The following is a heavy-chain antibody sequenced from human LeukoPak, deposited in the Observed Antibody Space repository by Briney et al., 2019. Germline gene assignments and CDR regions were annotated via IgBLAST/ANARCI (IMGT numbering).Heavy chain of an antibody. V-gene: IGHV3-53*01. J-gene: IGHJ4*02. D-gene: IGHD6-13*01. CDR1: GFTVSSNY. CDR3: ARDAGIAAAGPVLYYFDY. Sequence: GGSLRLSCAASGFTVSSNYMSWVRQAPGKGLEWVSVIYSGGSTYYADSVKGRFTISRDNSKNTLYLQMNSLRAEDTAVYYCARDAGIAAAGPVLYYFDYWGQGTLVTVSS. CDR2: IYSGGST.